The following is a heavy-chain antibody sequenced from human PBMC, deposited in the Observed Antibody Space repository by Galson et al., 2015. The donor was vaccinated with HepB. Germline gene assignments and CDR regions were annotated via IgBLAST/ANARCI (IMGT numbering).Heavy chain of an antibody. J-gene: IGHJ6*02. Sequence: SVKVSCKASGYTFTSYYMHWVRQAPGQGLEWMGIINPSGGSTSYAQKFQGRVTMTRDTSTSTVYMELSSLRSEDTAVYYCARDDVDTNSINYYYGMDVWGQGTTVTVSS. CDR2: INPSGGST. CDR3: ARDDVDTNSINYYYGMDV. CDR1: GYTFTSYY. D-gene: IGHD4-23*01. V-gene: IGHV1-46*01.